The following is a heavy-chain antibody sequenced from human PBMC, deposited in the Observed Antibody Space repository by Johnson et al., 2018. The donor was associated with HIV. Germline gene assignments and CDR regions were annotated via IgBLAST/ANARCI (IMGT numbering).Heavy chain of an antibody. CDR1: AFTFSSYA. Sequence: QVQLVESGGGVVQPGGSRRLSCEASAFTFSSYAMHWVRQAPGKGLEWVAVISYDGSNKYYADSVKGRFTISRDNSKNTLYLQMNSLRAEDTAVYYCASDWAACSGGSCRGNAFDIWGQGTMVTVSS. CDR3: ASDWAACSGGSCRGNAFDI. D-gene: IGHD2-15*01. V-gene: IGHV3-30*14. CDR2: ISYDGSNK. J-gene: IGHJ3*02.